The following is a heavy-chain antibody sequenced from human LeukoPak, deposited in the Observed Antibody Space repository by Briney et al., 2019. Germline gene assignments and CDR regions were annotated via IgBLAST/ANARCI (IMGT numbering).Heavy chain of an antibody. CDR3: ARGRQDVTMIVVVMTAVSYYLDV. J-gene: IGHJ6*03. Sequence: PSETLSLTCAVYGGSFSGYYWTWIRQTPGKGLVWIREMNPSGSTNYNPSLKSRVTISVDTSKNQFSLKLSSVTAADTAVYYCARGRQDVTMIVVVMTAVSYYLDVWGKGTTVTVS. CDR1: GGSFSGYY. D-gene: IGHD3-22*01. CDR2: MNPSGST. V-gene: IGHV4-34*01.